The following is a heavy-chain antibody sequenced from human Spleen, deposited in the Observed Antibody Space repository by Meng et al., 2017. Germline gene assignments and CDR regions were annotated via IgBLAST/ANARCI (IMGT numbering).Heavy chain of an antibody. J-gene: IGHJ4*02. CDR3: ARDEDISAAGKLFGDY. CDR2: IDPKNGDT. V-gene: IGHV1-2*06. CDR1: GYNFPDYY. D-gene: IGHD6-13*01. Sequence: VRCVQAGPEVTKPGPSGKVSCKPPGYNFPDYYIHWVRQAPGQGLEWMGRIDPKNGDTHYAQKFQGRVTMTGDTSISTAYMDLSGLRSDDTAVYYCARDEDISAAGKLFGDYWGQGTLVTVSS.